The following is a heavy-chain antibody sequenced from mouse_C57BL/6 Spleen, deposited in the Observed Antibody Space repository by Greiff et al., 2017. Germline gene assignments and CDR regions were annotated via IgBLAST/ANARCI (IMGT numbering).Heavy chain of an antibody. CDR1: GFTFSDYG. D-gene: IGHD1-1*01. CDR2: ISSGSSTI. J-gene: IGHJ4*01. V-gene: IGHV5-17*01. CDR3: ARDYYGSSVYYAMDY. Sequence: EVMLVESGGGLVKPGGSLTLSCAASGFTFSDYGMHWVRQAPEKGLEWVAYISSGSSTIYYADTVKGRFTISRDNAKNTLFLQMTSLRSEDTAMYYGARDYYGSSVYYAMDYWGQGTSVTVSA.